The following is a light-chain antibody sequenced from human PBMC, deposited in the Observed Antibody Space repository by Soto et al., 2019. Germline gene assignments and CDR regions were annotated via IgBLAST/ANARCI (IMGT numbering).Light chain of an antibody. J-gene: IGLJ3*02. CDR1: SSNIGAGYD. Sequence: QAVVTQPPSVSGAPGQRVTISCTGSSSNIGAGYDVHWYQQLPGTAPKLLIYGNSNRPSGVPDRFSGSKSGTSASLAITGLQAEDEADYYCQSNDSSLSGSWVFGGGTKLTVL. CDR3: QSNDSSLSGSWV. V-gene: IGLV1-40*01. CDR2: GNS.